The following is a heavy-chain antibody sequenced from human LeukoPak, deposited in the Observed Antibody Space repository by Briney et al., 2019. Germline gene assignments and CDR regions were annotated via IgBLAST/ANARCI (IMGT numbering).Heavy chain of an antibody. CDR1: GFTFGDYA. J-gene: IGHJ4*02. D-gene: IGHD3-3*01. Sequence: PGGSLRLSCTASGFTFGDYAMSWVRQAPGKGLEWVGFIRSKAYGGTTEYAASVKGRFTISRDDSKSIAYLQMNSLKTEDTAVYYCTAWAIFGVVTDFDYWGQGTPVTVSS. V-gene: IGHV3-49*04. CDR2: IRSKAYGGTT. CDR3: TAWAIFGVVTDFDY.